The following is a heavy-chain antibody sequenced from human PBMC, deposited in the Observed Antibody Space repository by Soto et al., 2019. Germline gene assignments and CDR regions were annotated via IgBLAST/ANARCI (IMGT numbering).Heavy chain of an antibody. J-gene: IGHJ6*02. CDR1: GYTFTSYY. Sequence: ASVQVSCKASGYTFTSYYLHWVRQAPGQGLEWMGIINPSVGSASYAQKFQGRVTMTRDPSTSTVYMELSSLTSEDTAVYYCARARVVAARQSGMDVWGQGTTVTVS. CDR2: INPSVGSA. D-gene: IGHD6-6*01. CDR3: ARARVVAARQSGMDV. V-gene: IGHV1-46*01.